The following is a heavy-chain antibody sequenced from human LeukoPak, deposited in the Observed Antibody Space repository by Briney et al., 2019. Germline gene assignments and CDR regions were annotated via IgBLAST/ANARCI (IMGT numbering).Heavy chain of an antibody. CDR3: ARREYYGSGSYYW. Sequence: PGGSLRLACAASGFTFSSYSMNWVRQAPGKGLEWVSYISSSSTICYADSVKGRFTISRDNAKNSLYLQMNSLRAEDTAVYYCARREYYGSGSYYWWGQGTLVTVSS. D-gene: IGHD3-10*01. CDR1: GFTFSSYS. CDR2: ISSSSTI. V-gene: IGHV3-48*04. J-gene: IGHJ4*02.